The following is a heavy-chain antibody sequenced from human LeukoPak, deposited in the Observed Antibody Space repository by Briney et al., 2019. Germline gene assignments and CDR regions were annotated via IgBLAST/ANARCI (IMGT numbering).Heavy chain of an antibody. CDR2: IIPILGIA. J-gene: IGHJ4*02. V-gene: IGHV1-69*10. D-gene: IGHD3-10*01. CDR1: GGTFSSYA. CDR3: ARVSDYYGSGSYSQPFDY. Sequence: SVKVSCKASGGTFSSYAISWVRQAPGQGLEWMGGIIPILGIANYAQKFQGRVTITADKSTSTAYMELSSLRSEDTAVYYCARVSDYYGSGSYSQPFDYWGQGTLVTVSS.